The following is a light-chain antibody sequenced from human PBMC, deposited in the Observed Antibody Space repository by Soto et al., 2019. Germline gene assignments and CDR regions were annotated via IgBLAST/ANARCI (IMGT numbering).Light chain of an antibody. J-gene: IGKJ5*01. CDR3: LHYNDWQIT. Sequence: EIVMTQSPATLSVSPGERATLSCRASQRVSSNLAWYQQKPGQAPRLLIYGASTRATGIPARFRGSGSGTEFTLTISSLQSEDFAVYYCLHYNDWQITFGQGTRLEIK. CDR2: GAS. CDR1: QRVSSN. V-gene: IGKV3-15*01.